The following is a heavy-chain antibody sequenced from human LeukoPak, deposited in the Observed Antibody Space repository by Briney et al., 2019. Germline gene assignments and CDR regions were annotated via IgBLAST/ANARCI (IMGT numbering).Heavy chain of an antibody. CDR1: GYSFTSYW. J-gene: IGHJ5*02. Sequence: GESLKISCKGSGYSFTSYWIGWVRQMPGKGLEWMGIIYPGDSDTRYSPSFQGQVTISADKSISTAYLQWSSLKASDTAMYYCARHEDGGYDHHYNWFDPWGQGTLVTVSS. D-gene: IGHD3-16*01. CDR2: IYPGDSDT. CDR3: ARHEDGGYDHHYNWFDP. V-gene: IGHV5-51*01.